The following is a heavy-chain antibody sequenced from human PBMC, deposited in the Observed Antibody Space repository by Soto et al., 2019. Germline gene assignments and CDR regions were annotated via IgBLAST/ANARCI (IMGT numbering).Heavy chain of an antibody. CDR3: AKGSRRAGTGTYYYYYYYMDV. Sequence: CAASGFTFSSYAMSWVRQAPGKGLEWVSAISGSGGSTYYADSVKGRFTISRDNSKNTLYLQMNSLRAEDTAVYYCAKGSRRAGTGTYYYYYYYMDVWGKGTTVTVSS. CDR2: ISGSGGST. CDR1: GFTFSSYA. J-gene: IGHJ6*03. V-gene: IGHV3-23*01. D-gene: IGHD6-13*01.